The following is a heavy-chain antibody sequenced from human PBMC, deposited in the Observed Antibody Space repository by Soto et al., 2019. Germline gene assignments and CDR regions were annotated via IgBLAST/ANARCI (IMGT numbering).Heavy chain of an antibody. CDR2: IYWDDDK. CDR1: GFSLSTSGVG. D-gene: IGHD3-10*01. CDR3: AHSHGPMVGGVYYYGMHV. Sequence: QITLKESGPTLVKPTQTLTLTCTFSGFSLSTSGVGVGWIRQPPGKALEWLALIYWDDDKRYSPSLKSRLTILSDTSKNQVVLTMTTMDHVDTATYCFAHSHGPMVGGVYYYGMHVWGQGTTVTVSS. V-gene: IGHV2-5*02. J-gene: IGHJ6*02.